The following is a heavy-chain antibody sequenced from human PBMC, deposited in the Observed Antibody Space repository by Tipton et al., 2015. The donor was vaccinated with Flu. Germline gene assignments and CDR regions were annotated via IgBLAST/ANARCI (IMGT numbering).Heavy chain of an antibody. CDR2: IIPIFGTA. CDR1: GGTFSSDA. Sequence: QLVQSGAEVKKPGSSVKVSCKASGGTFSSDAISWVRQAPGQGLEWMGGIIPIFGTANYAQKFQGRVMIIADKSTSTAYMELSSLRSEDTAVYYCARGPPTALYSWFDPWGQGTLVTVSS. CDR3: ARGPPTALYSWFDP. D-gene: IGHD2-8*01. J-gene: IGHJ5*02. V-gene: IGHV1-69*06.